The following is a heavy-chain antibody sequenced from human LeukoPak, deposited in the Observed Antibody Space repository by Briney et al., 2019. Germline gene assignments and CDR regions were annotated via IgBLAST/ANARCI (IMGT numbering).Heavy chain of an antibody. CDR3: ARVACTGNSCRPYHYYGMDV. CDR2: IGGSGSYT. V-gene: IGHV3-11*06. CDR1: GFTFSDYY. J-gene: IGHJ6*02. D-gene: IGHD2-15*01. Sequence: GGSLRLSCAASGFTFSDYYMSWIRQAPGKGLEWVSYIGGSGSYTNYADTVKGRFTISRDNSKNTLYLQMNSLRAEDTAVYFCARVACTGNSCRPYHYYGMDVWGQGTTVTVSS.